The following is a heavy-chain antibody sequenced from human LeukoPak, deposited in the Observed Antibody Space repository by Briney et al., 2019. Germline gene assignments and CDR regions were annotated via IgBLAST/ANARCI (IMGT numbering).Heavy chain of an antibody. J-gene: IGHJ6*02. CDR3: ARDPSYYYGMDV. V-gene: IGHV4-59*01. CDR2: IYYSGST. CDR1: GGSISSYY. Sequence: SETLSLTCTVSGGSISSYYWSWIRQPPGKGLEWIGYIYYSGSTNYNPSLKSRVTISVDTSKSQFSLKLSSVTAADTAVYYCARDPSYYYGMDVWGQGTTVTVSS.